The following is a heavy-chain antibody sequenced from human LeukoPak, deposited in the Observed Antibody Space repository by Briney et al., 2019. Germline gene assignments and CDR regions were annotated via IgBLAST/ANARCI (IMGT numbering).Heavy chain of an antibody. V-gene: IGHV3-43*02. CDR1: GFTFSSYW. D-gene: IGHD4-17*01. CDR3: AKDTTVTTDFFDY. Sequence: PGGSLRLSCAASGFTFSSYWIHWVRQAPGKGLEWVSLISGDGGSTYYADSVKGRFTISRDNSKNSLYLQMNSLRTEDTALYYCAKDTTVTTDFFDYWGQGTLVTVSS. J-gene: IGHJ4*02. CDR2: ISGDGGST.